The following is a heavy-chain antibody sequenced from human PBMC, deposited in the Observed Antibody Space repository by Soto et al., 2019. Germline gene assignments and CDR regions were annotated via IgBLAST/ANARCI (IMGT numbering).Heavy chain of an antibody. D-gene: IGHD3-3*01. CDR1: GGSISSYY. J-gene: IGHJ6*03. Sequence: SETLSLTCTVSGGSISSYYWSWIRQPPGKGLEWIGYIYYSGSTNYNPSLKSRVTISVDTSKNQFSLKLSSVTAADTAVYYCARRYDFWSGYLYSYSMDVWGKGTTLTVSS. CDR2: IYYSGST. CDR3: ARRYDFWSGYLYSYSMDV. V-gene: IGHV4-59*08.